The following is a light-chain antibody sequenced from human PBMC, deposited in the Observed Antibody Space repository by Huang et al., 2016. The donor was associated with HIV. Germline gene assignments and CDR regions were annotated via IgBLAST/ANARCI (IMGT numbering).Light chain of an antibody. J-gene: IGKJ1*01. Sequence: SCRASQSVSSNLAWYQQKPGQAPRLLIYGASTRATGIPARFSGSGSGTEFTLTISSLQSEDFAVYYCQQYNNWPGTFGQGTKVEIK. CDR2: GAS. CDR1: QSVSSN. V-gene: IGKV3-15*01. CDR3: QQYNNWPGT.